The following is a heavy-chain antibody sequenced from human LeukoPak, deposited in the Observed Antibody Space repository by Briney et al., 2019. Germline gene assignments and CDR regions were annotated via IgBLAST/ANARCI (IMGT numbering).Heavy chain of an antibody. CDR2: IYYSGST. Sequence: SETLSLTCTVSGGSISSSSYYWGWIRQPPGKGLEWIGSIYYSGSTYYNPSLKSRVTISVDTSKNQFSLKLSSVTAADTAVYYCARPSLTARIDYWGQGTLVTVSS. CDR1: GGSISSSSYY. J-gene: IGHJ4*02. D-gene: IGHD6-6*01. CDR3: ARPSLTARIDY. V-gene: IGHV4-39*07.